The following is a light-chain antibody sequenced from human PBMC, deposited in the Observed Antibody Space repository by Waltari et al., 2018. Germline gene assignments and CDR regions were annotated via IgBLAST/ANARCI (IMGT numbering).Light chain of an antibody. CDR2: GTS. CDR1: QSLRSNS. V-gene: IGKV3-20*01. J-gene: IGKJ1*01. Sequence: EIVLTQSPDTLSLSPGQRATLSCRASQSLRSNSLAWYQQKPGQAPRLLIYGTSSRATGIPDRFSGSGSATDFTLTISRLEPDDFAVYFCHQYDNSPWTFGQGTLVEIK. CDR3: HQYDNSPWT.